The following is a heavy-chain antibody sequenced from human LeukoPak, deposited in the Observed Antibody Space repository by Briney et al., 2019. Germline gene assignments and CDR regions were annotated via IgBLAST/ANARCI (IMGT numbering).Heavy chain of an antibody. J-gene: IGHJ6*03. Sequence: GRSLRLSCAASGFTFSSYAMHWVRQAPGKGLEWVAVISYDGSNKYYADSVKGRFTISRDNSKNTLYLQMNSLRAEDTAVYYCASMCTNGVCTYYYYYMDVWGKGTTVTVSS. D-gene: IGHD2-8*01. CDR3: ASMCTNGVCTYYYYYMDV. CDR2: ISYDGSNK. CDR1: GFTFSSYA. V-gene: IGHV3-30*04.